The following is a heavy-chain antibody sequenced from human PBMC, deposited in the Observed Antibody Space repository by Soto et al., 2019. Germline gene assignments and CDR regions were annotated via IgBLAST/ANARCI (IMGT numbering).Heavy chain of an antibody. CDR3: ARGAIAAAGLYYFDY. D-gene: IGHD6-13*01. CDR1: GGSISSGGYY. J-gene: IGHJ4*02. V-gene: IGHV4-31*03. CDR2: IYYSGST. Sequence: SETLSLTCTVSGGSISSGGYYWSWIRQHPGKGLEWTGYIYYSGSTYYNPSLKSRVTISVDTSKNQFSLKLSSVTAADTAVYYCARGAIAAAGLYYFDYWGQGTLVTVSS.